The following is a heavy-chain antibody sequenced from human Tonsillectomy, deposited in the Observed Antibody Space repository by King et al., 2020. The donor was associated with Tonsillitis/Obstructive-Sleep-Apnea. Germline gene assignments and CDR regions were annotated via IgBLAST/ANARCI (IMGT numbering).Heavy chain of an antibody. J-gene: IGHJ3*02. V-gene: IGHV4-34*01. CDR2: INHSGST. Sequence: VQLPQWGAGLLKPSETLSLTCAVYGGSFSGYYWSWIRQPPGKGLEWIGEINHSGSTNYNPSLKSRVTISVDTSKNQFSLKLSSVTAADTAVYYCARVKGDYCSSTSCYRTRAFDIWGQGTMVTVSS. CDR3: ARVKGDYCSSTSCYRTRAFDI. CDR1: GGSFSGYY. D-gene: IGHD2-2*01.